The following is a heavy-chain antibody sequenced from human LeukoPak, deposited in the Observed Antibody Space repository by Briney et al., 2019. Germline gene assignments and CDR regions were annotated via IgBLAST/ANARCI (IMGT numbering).Heavy chain of an antibody. CDR2: IYYSGST. CDR3: ARGVNDFWSGSHDAFDI. J-gene: IGHJ3*02. Sequence: SETLSLTCTVSGGSISSGSYYWGWIRQPPGKGLGCIGTIYYSGSTNYNPSLKSRVTISVDTSKNQFSLKLSSVTAADTAVYYCARGVNDFWSGSHDAFDIWGQGTMVTVSS. CDR1: GGSISSGSYY. V-gene: IGHV4-39*07. D-gene: IGHD3-3*01.